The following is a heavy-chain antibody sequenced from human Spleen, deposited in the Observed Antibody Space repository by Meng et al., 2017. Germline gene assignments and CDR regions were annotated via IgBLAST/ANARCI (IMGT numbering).Heavy chain of an antibody. Sequence: ASVKVSCKASGYAFTSYDINWVRQAPGQGLEWMGWISAYNGNTNYAQKLQGRVTMTTDTSTSTAYMELRSLRSDDTAVYYCARVIFGNYYDSSGYYDYWGQGTLVTVSS. CDR3: ARVIFGNYYDSSGYYDY. CDR2: ISAYNGNT. CDR1: GYAFTSYD. V-gene: IGHV1-18*01. D-gene: IGHD3-22*01. J-gene: IGHJ4*02.